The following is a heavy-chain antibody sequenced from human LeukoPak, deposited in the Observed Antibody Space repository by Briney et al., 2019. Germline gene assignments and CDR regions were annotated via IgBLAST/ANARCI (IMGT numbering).Heavy chain of an antibody. CDR1: GFTFSSYG. D-gene: IGHD3-10*01. CDR3: AKDSMVRGVIITLDY. Sequence: GGSLRLSCAASGFTFSSYGMHWARQAPGKGLEWVAVISYDGSNKYYADSVKGRFTISRDNSKNTLYLQMNSLRAEDTAVYYCAKDSMVRGVIITLDYWGQGTLVTVSS. CDR2: ISYDGSNK. V-gene: IGHV3-30*18. J-gene: IGHJ4*02.